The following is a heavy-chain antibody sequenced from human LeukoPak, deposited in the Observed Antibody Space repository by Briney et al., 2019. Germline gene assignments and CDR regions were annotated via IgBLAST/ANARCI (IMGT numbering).Heavy chain of an antibody. CDR3: ARGVYCTGGVCPFDY. V-gene: IGHV4-59*01. CDR1: GGSISSYY. Sequence: SETLSLTCTVSGGSISSYYWSWIRQPPGKGLEWIGYIYYSGSTNYSPSLKSRVTISVDTCKNQFSLKLSSVTAADTAVYYCARGVYCTGGVCPFDYWGQGTLVTVSS. D-gene: IGHD2-8*02. J-gene: IGHJ4*02. CDR2: IYYSGST.